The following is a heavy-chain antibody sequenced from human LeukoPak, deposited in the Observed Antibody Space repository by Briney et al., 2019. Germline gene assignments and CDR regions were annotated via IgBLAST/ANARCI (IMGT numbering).Heavy chain of an antibody. J-gene: IGHJ2*01. CDR1: GFSFSSHG. D-gene: IGHD3-10*01. V-gene: IGHV3-23*01. Sequence: GGSPRLSCAASGFSFSSHGMSWVRQAPWKGPEWVSSISSGSDYTFYADSVKDRFTISRDNSKNTLYLQMNSLRAGDTAIYHCAKIGVIGNWYYDVWGRGTLVTVSS. CDR2: ISSGSDYT. CDR3: AKIGVIGNWYYDV.